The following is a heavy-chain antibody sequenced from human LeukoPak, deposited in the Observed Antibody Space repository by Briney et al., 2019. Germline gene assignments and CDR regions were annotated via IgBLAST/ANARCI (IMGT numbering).Heavy chain of an antibody. CDR2: ISANNGKT. V-gene: IGHV1-18*01. CDR1: GYTFTNYG. CDR3: ARDNSVALIDF. Sequence: ASVKVSCKASGYTFTNYGISWVRQAPGQGLEWMGWISANNGKTDYAQKDQGRLTMTTDTSTSTAYMELRSLTSDGTAVYYCARDNSVALIDFWGQGDLFTVSS. D-gene: IGHD4-23*01. J-gene: IGHJ4*02.